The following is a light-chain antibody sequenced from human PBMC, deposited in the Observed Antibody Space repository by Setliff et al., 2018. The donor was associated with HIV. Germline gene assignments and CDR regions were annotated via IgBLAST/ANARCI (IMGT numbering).Light chain of an antibody. V-gene: IGLV2-11*01. CDR2: DVS. J-gene: IGLJ1*01. CDR1: SSDVGGYNY. Sequence: QSALTQPRSVSGSPGQSVTISCTGTSSDVGGYNYVSWYQQHPGKAPKLMIYDVSKRPSGVPDRFSRSKSGYTASLTISGLQAEDEADYYCCSYAGSYKVFGTGTKGTVL. CDR3: CSYAGSYKV.